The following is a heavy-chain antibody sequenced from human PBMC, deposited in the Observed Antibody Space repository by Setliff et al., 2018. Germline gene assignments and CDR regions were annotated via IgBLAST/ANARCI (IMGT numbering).Heavy chain of an antibody. V-gene: IGHV4-39*01. CDR2: VDHSGNT. D-gene: IGHD3-22*01. J-gene: IGHJ4*02. CDR3: ARRDSTGFYGYCFDF. CDR1: GDSISRSTYY. Sequence: SETLSLTCTVSGDSISRSTYYWGWIRQSPGKGLDWIGTVDHSGNTFYNPSLKSRVTISVDTSKNQFSLKLTSVSAADTAVYYCARRDSTGFYGYCFDFWGQGTLVTVSS.